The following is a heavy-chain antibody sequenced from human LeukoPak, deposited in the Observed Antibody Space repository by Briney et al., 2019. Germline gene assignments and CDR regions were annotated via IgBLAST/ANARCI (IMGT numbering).Heavy chain of an antibody. CDR3: ASGTSVTTLDY. CDR2: TYSDGST. CDR1: GFTVSRNN. Sequence: PGGSLRLSCAPPGFTVSRNNMSWVRQAPGKGLESVSITYSDGSTYYADSVKGRFTISRDNSKNTLYLQMNSLRAEDTAVYYCASGTSVTTLDYWGQGTLVTVSS. V-gene: IGHV3-53*01. J-gene: IGHJ4*02. D-gene: IGHD4-17*01.